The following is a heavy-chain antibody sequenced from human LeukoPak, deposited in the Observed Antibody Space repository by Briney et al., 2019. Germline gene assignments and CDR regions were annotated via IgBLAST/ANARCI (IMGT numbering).Heavy chain of an antibody. J-gene: IGHJ4*02. CDR2: ISSSGSTI. V-gene: IGHV3-48*03. CDR3: AKDQYSSSWSDFDY. D-gene: IGHD6-13*01. Sequence: PGGSLRLSCAASGFTFSSYEMNWVRQAPGKGLEWVSYISSSGSTIYYADSVKGRFTTSRDNSKNTVSLQMNSLRAEDTAIYYCAKDQYSSSWSDFDYWGQGTLVTVSS. CDR1: GFTFSSYE.